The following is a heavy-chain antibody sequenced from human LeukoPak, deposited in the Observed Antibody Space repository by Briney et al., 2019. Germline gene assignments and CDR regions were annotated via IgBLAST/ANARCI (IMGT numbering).Heavy chain of an antibody. CDR2: ISAYNGNT. D-gene: IGHD3-9*01. Sequence: GASVKVSCKASGYTFSTYDISWVRQAPGQGLEWMGWISAYNGNTNYAQKLQGRVTMTTDTSTSTAYMELRSLRSDDTAVYYCARDFRVTYYDILTGYPRGGYFDYWGQGTLVTVSS. V-gene: IGHV1-18*01. CDR3: ARDFRVTYYDILTGYPRGGYFDY. CDR1: GYTFSTYD. J-gene: IGHJ4*02.